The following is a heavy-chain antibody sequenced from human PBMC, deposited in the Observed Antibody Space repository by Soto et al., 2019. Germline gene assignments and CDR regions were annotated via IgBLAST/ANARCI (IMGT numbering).Heavy chain of an antibody. D-gene: IGHD6-19*01. CDR3: AAAAIPVAGRHPDF. CDR1: GYMFTGFY. Sequence: QVQLVQSGAEVKRPGASVKVSCKASGYMFTGFYLHWVRQAPGQGLGWMGWINPNNGVTTYAKNFQGRVTMTRDSSISTAYMELSSLRSDDTAVYFCAAAAIPVAGRHPDFWGQGTVVTVS. CDR2: INPNNGVT. J-gene: IGHJ4*02. V-gene: IGHV1-2*02.